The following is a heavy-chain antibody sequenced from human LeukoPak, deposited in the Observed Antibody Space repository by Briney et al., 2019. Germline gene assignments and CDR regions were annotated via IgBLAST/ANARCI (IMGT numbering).Heavy chain of an antibody. CDR1: GGSISSYY. J-gene: IGHJ3*02. Sequence: SETLSLTCTVSGGSISSYYWSWIRQPPGKGLEWIGYIYYSGSTNYNPSLKSRVTISVDTSKNQFSLKLSSVTAADTAVYYCARVANYNWNDGHAFDIWGQGTMVTVSS. CDR3: ARVANYNWNDGHAFDI. V-gene: IGHV4-59*01. D-gene: IGHD1-20*01. CDR2: IYYSGST.